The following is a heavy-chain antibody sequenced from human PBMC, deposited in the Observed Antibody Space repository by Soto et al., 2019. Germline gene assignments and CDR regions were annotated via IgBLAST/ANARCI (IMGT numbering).Heavy chain of an antibody. J-gene: IGHJ3*01. V-gene: IGHV4-31*02. Sequence: QVQLQESGPGLVKPSQTLSLPCSVSGGSVSSGGYYWNWIRQLPGKGLEWIGYIYDTETAYYNPSLKSRPSISLDTSKNQFSLTLNSVTPADTAVYYCARENFGAVVHDAFDLWGQGTVVTVSS. D-gene: IGHD3-3*01. CDR1: GGSVSSGGYY. CDR2: IYDTETA. CDR3: ARENFGAVVHDAFDL.